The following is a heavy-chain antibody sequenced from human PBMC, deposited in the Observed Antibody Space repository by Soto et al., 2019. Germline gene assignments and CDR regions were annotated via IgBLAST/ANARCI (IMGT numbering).Heavy chain of an antibody. D-gene: IGHD2-15*01. CDR1: GFTFSSYG. CDR2: ISYDGSNK. Sequence: GGSLRLSCAASGFTFSSYGMHWVRQAPGKGLEWVAVISYDGSNKYYADSVKGRFTISRDNSKNTLYLQMNSLRAEDTALYYCARDFYGGFSYGPGDNWGQGTLVTVSS. J-gene: IGHJ4*02. CDR3: ARDFYGGFSYGPGDN. V-gene: IGHV3-30*03.